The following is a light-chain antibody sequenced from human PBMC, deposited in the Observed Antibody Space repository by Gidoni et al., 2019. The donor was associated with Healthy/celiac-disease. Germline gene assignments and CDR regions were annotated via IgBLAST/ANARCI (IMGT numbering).Light chain of an antibody. V-gene: IGLV3-25*03. CDR1: ALPKHY. Sequence: SYELTQPPSVSVYQGQTARITCSGDALPKHYAYWYQQKPGQAPVLVIYKDSARPSGIPERFSGSSSGTTVTLTISGVQAEDEADYYCQSADSSGTYSWVFGGGTKLTVL. CDR3: QSADSSGTYSWV. J-gene: IGLJ3*02. CDR2: KDS.